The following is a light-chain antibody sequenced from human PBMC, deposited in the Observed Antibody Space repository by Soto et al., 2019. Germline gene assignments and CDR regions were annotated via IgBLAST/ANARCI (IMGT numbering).Light chain of an antibody. CDR2: EVS. Sequence: QSVLTQPASVSGSPGQSITISCTGTSSDVGGYNYVSWYQQHPGKAPKLMIYEVSNRPSGVSNRSSGSKSGNTASLTISGLQAEDEADYYCSSYTSSTFYVFGTGTNV. CDR1: SSDVGGYNY. V-gene: IGLV2-14*01. CDR3: SSYTSSTFYV. J-gene: IGLJ1*01.